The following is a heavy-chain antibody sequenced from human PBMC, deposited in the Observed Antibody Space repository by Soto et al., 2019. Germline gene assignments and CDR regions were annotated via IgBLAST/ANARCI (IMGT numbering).Heavy chain of an antibody. Sequence: QLQLQESGPGLVKPSETLSLSCTVSGGSITSSGFSWDWIRQPPGKELEWIGSFYYSGKTYYNASLESRVTISADTSKNQFSLKLTSLTAADTAVYYCARHQLRFLEWSYFDYWGQGSLVTVSS. CDR2: FYYSGKT. CDR1: GGSITSSGFS. V-gene: IGHV4-39*01. J-gene: IGHJ4*02. D-gene: IGHD3-3*01. CDR3: ARHQLRFLEWSYFDY.